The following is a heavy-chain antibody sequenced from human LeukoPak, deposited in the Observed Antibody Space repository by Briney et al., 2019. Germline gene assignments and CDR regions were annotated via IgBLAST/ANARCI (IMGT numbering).Heavy chain of an antibody. J-gene: IGHJ6*02. CDR1: GFTFSNYA. CDR2: IGSSGGDT. V-gene: IGHV3-23*01. Sequence: PGGSLRLSCTPSGFTFSNYAMNWVRQAPGKGLEWVSGIGSSGGDTYYADFVKGRFTISRDNSKNMLYLQMNSLRADDTALYYCAKYLMAKGPPYALDVWGQGTTVTVSS. CDR3: AKYLMAKGPPYALDV. D-gene: IGHD2-8*01.